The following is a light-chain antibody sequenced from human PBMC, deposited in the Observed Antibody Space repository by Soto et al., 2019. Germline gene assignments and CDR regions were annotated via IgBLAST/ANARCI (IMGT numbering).Light chain of an antibody. CDR2: GAT. V-gene: IGKV3-15*01. CDR3: QQYTEWPIT. CDR1: QSVSSSY. J-gene: IGKJ5*01. Sequence: EIVLTQSPGTLSLSPGERATLSCRASQSVSSSYLAWYQQKPGQAPRLLIYGATTRATGLPARFSGSGSGTEFTLTITSLQSEDLAVYYCQQYTEWPITFGQGTRLEIK.